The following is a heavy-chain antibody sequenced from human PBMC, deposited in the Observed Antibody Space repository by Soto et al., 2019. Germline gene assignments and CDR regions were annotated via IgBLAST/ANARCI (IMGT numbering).Heavy chain of an antibody. CDR2: IKYSGTT. D-gene: IGHD5-12*01. J-gene: IGHJ6*02. V-gene: IGHV4-39*01. CDR1: GGSISSSRCH. CDR3: ARGSDFLYYYGMDX. Sequence: PSETLSLTCTVSGGSISSSRCHWGWIRQPPGKGLEWIASIKYSGTTFYNPSLKSRVTLSVDTSKNQFSLNLSSVSAADTAVYYCARGSDFLYYYGMDXSGQGTTVTVSS.